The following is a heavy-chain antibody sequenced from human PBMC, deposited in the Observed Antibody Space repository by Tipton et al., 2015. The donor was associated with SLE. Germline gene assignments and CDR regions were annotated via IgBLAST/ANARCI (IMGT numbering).Heavy chain of an antibody. Sequence: SLRLSCAASGFTFSSYSMNWVRQAPGKGLEWVSSISSSSSYIYYADSVKGRFTISRDNSKNTLYLQMNSLRAEDTAVYYCARQQLDAFDIWGQGTMVTVSS. CDR2: ISSSSSYI. CDR3: ARQQLDAFDI. CDR1: GFTFSSYS. J-gene: IGHJ3*02. D-gene: IGHD6-13*01. V-gene: IGHV3-21*01.